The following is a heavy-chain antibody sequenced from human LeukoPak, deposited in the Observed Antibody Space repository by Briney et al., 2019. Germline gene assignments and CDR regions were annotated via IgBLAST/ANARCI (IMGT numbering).Heavy chain of an antibody. CDR3: AKDASSISWHYFDY. Sequence: GGALRLSCVASGFTFDDYGVHWVGQAPGKGLEGVAGISWNSGSRDYADSVKGRVTISRDNAKNSLYLQMNSLRAEDTALYYCAKDASSISWHYFDYWGQGTLVTVSS. CDR1: GFTFDDYG. V-gene: IGHV3-9*01. D-gene: IGHD6-13*01. CDR2: ISWNSGSR. J-gene: IGHJ4*02.